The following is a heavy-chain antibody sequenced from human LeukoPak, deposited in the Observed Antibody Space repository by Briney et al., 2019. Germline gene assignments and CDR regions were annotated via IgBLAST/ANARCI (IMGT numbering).Heavy chain of an antibody. D-gene: IGHD2-2*01. J-gene: IGHJ5*02. Sequence: GESLKISCKGSGYSFTSYWIGWVRQMPGKGLEWMGIIYPGDSDTRYSPSFQGQVTISADKSISTAYLQWSSLKASDTAMYYCARLRVVPAAINGRMATYNWFDPWGQGTLVTVSS. V-gene: IGHV5-51*01. CDR1: GYSFTSYW. CDR2: IYPGDSDT. CDR3: ARLRVVPAAINGRMATYNWFDP.